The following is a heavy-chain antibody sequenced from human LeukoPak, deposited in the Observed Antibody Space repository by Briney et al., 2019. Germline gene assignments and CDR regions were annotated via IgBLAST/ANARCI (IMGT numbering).Heavy chain of an antibody. Sequence: VASVKVSCKASGYTFSNYTLNWVRQAPGQGLEWMGWIDTNTGNPTYAQGFIGRFVFSLDTSVSTAYLQISSLKAEDTAVYYCARVYDYVWGSYRPLDYWGQGTLVTVSS. CDR3: ARVYDYVWGSYRPLDY. J-gene: IGHJ4*02. V-gene: IGHV7-4-1*02. D-gene: IGHD3-16*02. CDR1: GYTFSNYT. CDR2: IDTNTGNP.